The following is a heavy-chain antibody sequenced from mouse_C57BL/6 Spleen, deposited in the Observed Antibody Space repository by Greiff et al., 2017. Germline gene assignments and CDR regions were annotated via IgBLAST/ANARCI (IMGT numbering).Heavy chain of an antibody. CDR3: TRADYDNSDY. V-gene: IGHV1-15*01. CDR2: IDPETGGT. Sequence: VQLVESGAELVRPGASVTLSCKASGYTFTDYAMHWVKQTPVHGLEWIGAIDPETGGTAYNQKFKGKAILTADKSSSTAYMELRSLTSEDSAVYYCTRADYDNSDYWGQGTTLTVSS. D-gene: IGHD2-4*01. J-gene: IGHJ2*01. CDR1: GYTFTDYA.